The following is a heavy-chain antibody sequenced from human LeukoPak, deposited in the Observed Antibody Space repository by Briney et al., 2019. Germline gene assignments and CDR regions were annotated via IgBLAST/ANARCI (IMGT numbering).Heavy chain of an antibody. CDR2: INYSGST. D-gene: IGHD2-15*01. V-gene: IGHV4-34*01. CDR3: ARGRSRYCSGGSCYAIDY. J-gene: IGHJ4*02. CDR1: GGSLSGYY. Sequence: PSETLSLTCAVYGGSLSGYYWSWIRQPPGKGLEWIGEINYSGSTNYNPSLKSRVTISVDTSKNQFSLKLSSVTAADTAVYYCARGRSRYCSGGSCYAIDYWGQGTLVTVSS.